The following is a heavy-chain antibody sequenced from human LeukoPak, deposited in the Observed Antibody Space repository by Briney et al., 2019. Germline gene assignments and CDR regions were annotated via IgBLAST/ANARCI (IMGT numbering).Heavy chain of an antibody. CDR3: VKHSGGVYGNSDS. J-gene: IGHJ4*02. V-gene: IGHV3-23*01. D-gene: IGHD1-1*01. CDR1: GFTFSSYA. CDR2: VGRSGVDT. Sequence: GVSLRLSCVASGFTFSSYAVSWFRQAPGKGLEWVSTVGRSGVDTYYADSVRGRFTISKDSSKNTLQMNSLSAEDTAIYYCVKHSGGVYGNSDSWGQGILVTVPS.